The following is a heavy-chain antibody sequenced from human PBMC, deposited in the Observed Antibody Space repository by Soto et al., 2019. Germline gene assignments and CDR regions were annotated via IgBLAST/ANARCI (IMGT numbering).Heavy chain of an antibody. CDR1: GGSISSGGYS. J-gene: IGHJ5*02. D-gene: IGHD3-10*01. CDR3: ARVRGGGFGYWFDP. V-gene: IGHV4-30-2*01. CDR2: IYHSGST. Sequence: TLSLTCAVSGGSISSGGYSWSWIRQPPGKGLEWIGYIYHSGSTYYNPSLKSRVTISVDRSKNQFSLKLSSVTAADTAVYFYARVRGGGFGYWFDPWGQGTLVTVSS.